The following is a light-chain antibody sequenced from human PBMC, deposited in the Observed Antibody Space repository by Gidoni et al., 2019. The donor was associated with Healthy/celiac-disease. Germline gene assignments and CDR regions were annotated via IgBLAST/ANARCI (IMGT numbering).Light chain of an antibody. CDR1: QSRVHSDGNTY. Sequence: DVVLTQSPLSLPVTLGQPASISCRSSQSRVHSDGNTYLNWFQQRPGRSPRRLIYKVSNRDSGVPDRFSGSGSGTDFTLKISRVEAEDVGVYYCMQGTHWPPWTFGQGTKVEIK. CDR3: MQGTHWPPWT. CDR2: KVS. V-gene: IGKV2-30*02. J-gene: IGKJ1*01.